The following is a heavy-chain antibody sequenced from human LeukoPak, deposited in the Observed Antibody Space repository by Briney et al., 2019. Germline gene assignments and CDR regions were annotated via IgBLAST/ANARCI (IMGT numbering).Heavy chain of an antibody. CDR2: IYPGDSDT. CDR3: ARLDLRIQPYVFDY. V-gene: IGHV5-51*01. J-gene: IGHJ4*02. CDR1: GYSFTSYW. Sequence: GESLKISCKGSGYSFTSYWIAWVRQMPGKGLEWMGIIYPGDSDTRYSPSFQGQVSISADKSITNAYLQWSSLKASDTAMYYCARLDLRIQPYVFDYWGQGTLVTVSS. D-gene: IGHD5-18*01.